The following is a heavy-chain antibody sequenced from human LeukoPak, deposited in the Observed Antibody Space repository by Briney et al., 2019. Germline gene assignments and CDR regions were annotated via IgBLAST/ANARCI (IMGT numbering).Heavy chain of an antibody. D-gene: IGHD1-26*01. CDR1: GFTFSSYA. Sequence: PGRSLRLSCAASGFTFSSYAMHWVRQAPGKGLEWVAVISYDGSNKYYADSVKGRFTISRDNSKNTLYLQMNSLRAEDTAVYYCARGRGSYFDYWGQGTLVTVSS. J-gene: IGHJ4*02. V-gene: IGHV3-30-3*01. CDR3: ARGRGSYFDY. CDR2: ISYDGSNK.